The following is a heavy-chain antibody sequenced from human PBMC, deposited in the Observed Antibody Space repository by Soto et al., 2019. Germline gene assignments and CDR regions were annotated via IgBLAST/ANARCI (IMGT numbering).Heavy chain of an antibody. CDR3: ARDNGIAGSFDP. V-gene: IGHV3-48*02. Sequence: PGGSLRLSCAASGFTFRSYSMNWVRQAPGKGLEWVSYISISSRTIYYADSVKGRFTISRDDAKNSIYLQMNSLRDEDTSVYYCARDNGIAGSFDPWGQGTLVTVSS. J-gene: IGHJ5*02. CDR1: GFTFRSYS. CDR2: ISISSRTI. D-gene: IGHD6-13*01.